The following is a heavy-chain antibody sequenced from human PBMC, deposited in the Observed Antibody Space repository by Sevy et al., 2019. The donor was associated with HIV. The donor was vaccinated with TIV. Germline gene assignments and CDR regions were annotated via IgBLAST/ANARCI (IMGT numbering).Heavy chain of an antibody. V-gene: IGHV1-24*01. CDR2: FDPEDDET. J-gene: IGHJ4*02. D-gene: IGHD3-22*01. Sequence: ASVKVSCKVSGYTLTGFSMHWVRQAPGKGLEWMATFDPEDDETIYAQMFQGRVTMTEDTSTDTAYMELSSLRSEDTAVYYCATTKDYYDSSAYPFDYWGQGTLVTVSS. CDR1: GYTLTGFS. CDR3: ATTKDYYDSSAYPFDY.